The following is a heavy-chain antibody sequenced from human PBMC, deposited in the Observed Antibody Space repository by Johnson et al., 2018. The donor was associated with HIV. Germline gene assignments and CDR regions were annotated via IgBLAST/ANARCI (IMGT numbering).Heavy chain of an antibody. Sequence: QVQLVESGGGVVQPGRSLRLSCAVSGFTFSTYGMSWVRRAPGKGLEWVSVIFSVGNTYYADSVKGRFTISRDNSRNMLYLQMNSLRPEDTAVYYCARDGRDLVARGGFEVWGPGTVVTVSS. D-gene: IGHD2-15*01. V-gene: IGHV3-NL1*01. CDR2: IFSVGNT. CDR3: ARDGRDLVARGGFEV. CDR1: GFTFSTYG. J-gene: IGHJ3*01.